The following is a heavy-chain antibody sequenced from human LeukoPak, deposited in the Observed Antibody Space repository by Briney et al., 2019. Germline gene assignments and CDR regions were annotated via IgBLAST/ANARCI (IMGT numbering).Heavy chain of an antibody. D-gene: IGHD1-7*01. J-gene: IGHJ4*02. CDR2: INHSGST. Sequence: SETLSLTCAVYGGSFSGYYWSWIRQPPGKGLEWIGEINHSGSTNYNPSLKSRVTISVDTSKNQFSLKLSSVTAADTAVYYCARTTLGTTAPPDYWGQGTLVTVSS. CDR1: GGSFSGYY. CDR3: ARTTLGTTAPPDY. V-gene: IGHV4-34*01.